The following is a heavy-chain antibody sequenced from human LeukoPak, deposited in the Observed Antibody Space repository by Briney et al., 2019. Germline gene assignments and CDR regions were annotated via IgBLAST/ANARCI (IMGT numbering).Heavy chain of an antibody. J-gene: IGHJ4*02. V-gene: IGHV3-30-3*01. Sequence: GGSLRLSCAASGFTFSSYAMHWVRQAPGKGLEWVAVISYDGSNKYYADSVKGRFTISRDNSKNTLYLQMNSLRAEDTAVYYCARAPFGGLMGNYFDYWGQGTLVTVSS. CDR2: ISYDGSNK. CDR3: ARAPFGGLMGNYFDY. CDR1: GFTFSSYA. D-gene: IGHD3-16*01.